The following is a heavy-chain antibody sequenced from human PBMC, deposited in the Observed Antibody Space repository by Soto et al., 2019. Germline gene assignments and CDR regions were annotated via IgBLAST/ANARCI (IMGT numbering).Heavy chain of an antibody. D-gene: IGHD5-12*01. CDR1: GYTFTSYD. V-gene: IGHV1-8*01. J-gene: IGHJ3*02. CDR3: AGAGEGYGYDAFDI. Sequence: ASVKVSCKASGYTFTSYDINWVRQATGQGLEWMGWMNPNSGNTGYAQKFQGRVTMTRNTSISTAYMELSSLRSEDTAVYYCAGAGEGYGYDAFDIWGQGTMVTVSS. CDR2: MNPNSGNT.